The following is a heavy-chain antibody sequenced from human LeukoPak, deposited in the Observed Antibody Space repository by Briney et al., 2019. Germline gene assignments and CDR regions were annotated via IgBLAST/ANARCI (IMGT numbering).Heavy chain of an antibody. V-gene: IGHV3-9*01. CDR3: AKDARSSGWYDY. D-gene: IGHD6-19*01. J-gene: IGHJ4*02. CDR2: ISWSSGSI. Sequence: GGSLRLSCAASGFTFDDYAMHWVRQAPGKGLEWVSGISWSSGSIGYADSVKGRFTISRDNAKNSLYLQMNSLRAEDTALYYCAKDARSSGWYDYWGQGTLVTVSS. CDR1: GFTFDDYA.